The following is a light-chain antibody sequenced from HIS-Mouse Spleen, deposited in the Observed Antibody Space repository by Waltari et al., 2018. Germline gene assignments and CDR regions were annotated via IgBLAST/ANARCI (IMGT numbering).Light chain of an antibody. CDR3: QSYDSSNQV. CDR1: SGSIASNY. CDR2: EDN. V-gene: IGLV6-57*04. J-gene: IGLJ1*01. Sequence: NFMLTQPHSVSESPGKTVTISCTRSSGSIASNYAQWYQQRPGSAPTTVIYEDNQRPSGVPDRFSGSIDSSSNSASLTISGLKTEDEADYYCQSYDSSNQVFGTGTKVTVL.